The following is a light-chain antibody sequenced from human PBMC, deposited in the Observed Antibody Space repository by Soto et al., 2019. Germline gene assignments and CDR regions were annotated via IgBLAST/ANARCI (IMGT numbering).Light chain of an antibody. J-gene: IGKJ1*01. Sequence: DIQMTQSPSSLSASVGDRVTITCRASQSISRHLNWYQQKPGKAPEFLIYAASSLQSGVPSRFSGSGSGTNFTLSISGLQPEDLAAYYCQQSFNSPPTFGQGTKVDIK. V-gene: IGKV1-39*01. CDR2: AAS. CDR3: QQSFNSPPT. CDR1: QSISRH.